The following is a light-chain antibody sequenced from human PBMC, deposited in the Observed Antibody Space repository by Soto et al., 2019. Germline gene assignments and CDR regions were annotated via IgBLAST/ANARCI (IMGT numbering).Light chain of an antibody. V-gene: IGLV2-14*01. J-gene: IGLJ3*02. Sequence: QSALTQPASVSGSPGQSITISCTGTSSDVGGYNYVPWYQQHPRKAPKLMIYDVSNRPSGVSNRFSGSKSCNTASLTIFGLQAEDEADYYCSSYTGSSTLGVFGGGTKLTVL. CDR2: DVS. CDR3: SSYTGSSTLGV. CDR1: SSDVGGYNY.